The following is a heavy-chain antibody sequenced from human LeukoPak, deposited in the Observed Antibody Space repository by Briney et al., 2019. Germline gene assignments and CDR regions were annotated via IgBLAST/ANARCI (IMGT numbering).Heavy chain of an antibody. CDR3: TRVQDSDYEIDY. CDR2: ISSSGSTI. J-gene: IGHJ4*02. D-gene: IGHD5-12*01. V-gene: IGHV3-48*03. Sequence: GGSLRLSCAASGFTFSSYEMNWVRQAPGKGLEWVSYISSSGSTIYYADSVKGRFTISRDNAKNSLYLQMNSLRVEDTALYYCTRVQDSDYEIDYWGQGTLVTVSP. CDR1: GFTFSSYE.